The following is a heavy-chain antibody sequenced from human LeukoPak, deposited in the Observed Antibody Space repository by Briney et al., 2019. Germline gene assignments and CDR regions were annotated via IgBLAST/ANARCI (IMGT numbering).Heavy chain of an antibody. CDR3: ARGRRDNWNRPRAYCFDY. D-gene: IGHD1-20*01. V-gene: IGHV4-34*01. CDR1: GGSFSGYY. Sequence: SETLSLTCAVYGGSFSGYYWSWIRQPPGKGLEWIGEINHSGSTNYNPSLKSRVTISVDTSKNQFSLKLSSVNAADTAVYYCARGRRDNWNRPRAYCFDYWGQGTLVTVSS. J-gene: IGHJ4*02. CDR2: INHSGST.